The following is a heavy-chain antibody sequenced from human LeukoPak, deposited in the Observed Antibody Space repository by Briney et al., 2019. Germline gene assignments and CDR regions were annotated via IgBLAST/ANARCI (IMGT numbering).Heavy chain of an antibody. CDR2: IIPIFGTA. V-gene: IGHV1-69*06. J-gene: IGHJ6*04. D-gene: IGHD1-26*01. CDR3: AATTSQNGPPTTGYGMDV. Sequence: ASVKVSCKASGGTFSSYAISWVRQAPGQGLEWMGGIIPIFGTANYAQKFQGRVTITADKSTSTAYMELSSLRSEDTAVYYCAATTSQNGPPTTGYGMDVWGKGTTVTVSS. CDR1: GGTFSSYA.